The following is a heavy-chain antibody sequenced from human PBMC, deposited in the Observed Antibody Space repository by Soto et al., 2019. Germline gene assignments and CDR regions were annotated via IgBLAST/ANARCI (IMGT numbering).Heavy chain of an antibody. D-gene: IGHD2-8*01. CDR3: ARDLRTIGSYFRV. CDR1: GGSFSGYY. Sequence: SETLSPTCAVYGGSFSGYYWNGIRQPPGKGVEWIGEINHGGRTNYNPSLKSRVTLSVDTYKNQFSLKLSSVTAADTAVYYCARDLRTIGSYFRVWGQATLVTLS. J-gene: IGHJ4*02. V-gene: IGHV4-34*01. CDR2: INHGGRT.